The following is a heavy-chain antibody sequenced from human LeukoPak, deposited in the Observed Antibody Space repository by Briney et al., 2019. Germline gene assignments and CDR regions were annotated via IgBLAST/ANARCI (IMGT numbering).Heavy chain of an antibody. D-gene: IGHD2-15*01. Sequence: ASVKVPCKASGYTFRNYYMHWVRQAPGQGLEWMGIINSNGGSTTYAQKLRGRVTMTRDMSTTTIYMELSSLRSEDTAVYYCARGSESYSMGDYWGQGTLVTVST. V-gene: IGHV1-46*04. CDR2: INSNGGST. J-gene: IGHJ4*02. CDR3: ARGSESYSMGDY. CDR1: GYTFRNYY.